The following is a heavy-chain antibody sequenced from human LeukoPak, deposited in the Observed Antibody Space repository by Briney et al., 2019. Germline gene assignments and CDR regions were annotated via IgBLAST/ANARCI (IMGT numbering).Heavy chain of an antibody. D-gene: IGHD7-27*01. Sequence: ASVKVSCKASGYTFTSYYMHWVRQAPGQGLEWMGWINPNSGGTNYAQKFQGRVTMTRDTSISTAYMELSGLRSDDTAVYYCARDRGNWGGRDAFDIWGQGTMVTVSS. J-gene: IGHJ3*02. CDR1: GYTFTSYY. V-gene: IGHV1-2*02. CDR3: ARDRGNWGGRDAFDI. CDR2: INPNSGGT.